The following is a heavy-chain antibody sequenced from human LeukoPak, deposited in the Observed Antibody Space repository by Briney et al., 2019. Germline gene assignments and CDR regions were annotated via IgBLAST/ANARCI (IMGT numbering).Heavy chain of an antibody. CDR1: GGSISSYY. J-gene: IGHJ4*02. V-gene: IGHV4-59*01. CDR3: ARGYCSSTSCYRQVGY. D-gene: IGHD2-2*02. Sequence: SETLSLTCTVSGGSISSYYWSWIRQPPGKGLEWIGYIYYSGSTNYNPSLKSRGTISVDTSKNQFSLKLSSVTAADTAVYYCARGYCSSTSCYRQVGYWGQGTLVTVSS. CDR2: IYYSGST.